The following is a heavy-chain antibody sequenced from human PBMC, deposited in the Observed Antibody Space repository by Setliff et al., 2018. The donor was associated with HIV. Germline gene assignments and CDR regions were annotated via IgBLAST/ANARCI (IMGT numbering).Heavy chain of an antibody. CDR2: VHWDGGSP. J-gene: IGHJ1*01. V-gene: IGHV3-43D*03. Sequence: AGGSLRLSCAASGFTFDDYTMHWVRQAPGRRPEWVSLVHWDGGSPYYADSVKGRFTISRDNSKNSLYLQMNSLRPEDTAFYYCVKALMVQGVSLQYFQNWGQGTLVTVS. CDR3: VKALMVQGVSLQYFQN. CDR1: GFTFDDYT. D-gene: IGHD3-10*01.